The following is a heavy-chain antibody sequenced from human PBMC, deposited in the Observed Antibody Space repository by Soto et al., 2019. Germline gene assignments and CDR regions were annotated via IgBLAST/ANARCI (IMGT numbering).Heavy chain of an antibody. Sequence: HVQLVQSGAEVKKPGASGKVSCKTSGYTFTNYYLHWVRQAPGQGLEWMGILNPRGGSTTYAQKFQGKVSMTSDTSTNRFKMELSGLRSDNRAVYYCERDGITVAGTFTDLYYYYGMDVWGQGTTVTV. CDR1: GYTFTNYY. D-gene: IGHD6-19*01. V-gene: IGHV1-46*01. CDR2: LNPRGGST. J-gene: IGHJ6*02. CDR3: ERDGITVAGTFTDLYYYYGMDV.